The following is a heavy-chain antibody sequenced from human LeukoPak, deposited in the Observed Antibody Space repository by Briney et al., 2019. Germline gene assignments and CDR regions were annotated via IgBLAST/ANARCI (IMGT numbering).Heavy chain of an antibody. D-gene: IGHD3-10*01. CDR1: GFTFSSYA. Sequence: PGGSLRLSCATSGFTFSSYAMSWVRQAPGKGLEWVSVISVGGVSTYDTESVKGRFTISRDNSKNTLYLQIHSLIADDTAVYYCAKGWFGESLYYYYMDVWGKGTTVTVSS. CDR2: ISVGGVST. CDR3: AKGWFGESLYYYYMDV. J-gene: IGHJ6*03. V-gene: IGHV3-23*01.